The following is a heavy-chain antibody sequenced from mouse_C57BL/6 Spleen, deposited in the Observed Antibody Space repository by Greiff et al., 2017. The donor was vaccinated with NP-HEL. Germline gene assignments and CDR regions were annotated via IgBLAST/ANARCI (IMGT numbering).Heavy chain of an antibody. CDR1: GYTFTSYW. CDR2: IHPNSGST. V-gene: IGHV1-64*01. J-gene: IGHJ2*01. D-gene: IGHD2-5*01. CDR3: ARGRAYYSNFYFDY. Sequence: QVQLQQPGAELVKPGASVKLSCKASGYTFTSYWIHWVKQRPGQGLEWIGMIHPNSGSTNYNEKFKSKATLTVDKSSSTAYMQLSSLTSEDSAVYYCARGRAYYSNFYFDYWGQGTTLTVSS.